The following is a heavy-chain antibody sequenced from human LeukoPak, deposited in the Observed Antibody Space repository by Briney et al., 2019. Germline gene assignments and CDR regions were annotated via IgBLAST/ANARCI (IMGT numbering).Heavy chain of an antibody. J-gene: IGHJ5*02. D-gene: IGHD3-9*01. CDR1: GYSFSNYW. V-gene: IGHV5-51*01. CDR3: ARLYDVLTSNSFDP. CDR2: IYPGDSDT. Sequence: GESLKISCKGSGYSFSNYWIGWVRQMPGKGLEWMGIIYPGDSDTRYSPSFQGQVTISADKSISTAYVQWSSLKASDTAMYYCARLYDVLTSNSFDPWGQGTLVTVSS.